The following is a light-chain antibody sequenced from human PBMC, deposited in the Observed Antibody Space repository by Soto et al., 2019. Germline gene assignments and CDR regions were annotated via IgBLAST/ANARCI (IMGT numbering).Light chain of an antibody. CDR1: QGISSY. CDR2: AAS. V-gene: IGKV1-9*01. CDR3: QQLNSYPLT. J-gene: IGKJ4*01. Sequence: IQLTQSPSSLSASVGDRVTITCRASQGISSYLDWYQQKPGKAPKLLIYAASTLQSGVPSRFSGSGSGTDFTLTISSLQPEDFATYYCQQLNSYPLTFAGGTKVEIK.